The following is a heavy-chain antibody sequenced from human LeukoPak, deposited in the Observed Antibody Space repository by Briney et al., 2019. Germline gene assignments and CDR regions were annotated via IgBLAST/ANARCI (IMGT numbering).Heavy chain of an antibody. J-gene: IGHJ5*02. D-gene: IGHD1-14*01. CDR2: IYTSGST. Sequence: PSETLSVTCTVSGGPISGYYWSWIRQPAGKGLEWIGRIYTSGSTNYNPSLKSRVTMSVDTSKNQFSLKLSSVTAADTAVYYCARASPTTNKGAYGWFDPWGQGTLVTVSS. V-gene: IGHV4-4*07. CDR3: ARASPTTNKGAYGWFDP. CDR1: GGPISGYY.